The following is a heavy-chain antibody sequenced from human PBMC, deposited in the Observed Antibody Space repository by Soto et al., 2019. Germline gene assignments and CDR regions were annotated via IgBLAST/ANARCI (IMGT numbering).Heavy chain of an antibody. D-gene: IGHD3-10*01. V-gene: IGHV1-18*01. J-gene: IGHJ3*02. CDR1: GYTFTSYG. Sequence: QVQLVQSGAEVKKPGASVKVSCKASGYTFTSYGISWVRQAPGQGLEWMGWISAYNGNTNYAQKLQGRVTMTTDTSTITAYMELRRLRSDDTAVYYCATVYGSGSSGDAFDIWGQGTMLTVSS. CDR3: ATVYGSGSSGDAFDI. CDR2: ISAYNGNT.